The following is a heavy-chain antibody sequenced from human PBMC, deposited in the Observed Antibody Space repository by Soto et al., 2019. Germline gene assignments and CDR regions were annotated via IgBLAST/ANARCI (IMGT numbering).Heavy chain of an antibody. CDR1: GFIFNDYW. CDR2: ISGDGRTA. CDR3: ARAVVIGTLAGY. V-gene: IGHV3-74*01. Sequence: EVQLVESGGGLVQPGGSLRLSCAASGFIFNDYWMHWVRQAPGEALAWVSYISGDGRTATYADSVKGRFTLSRDNAKNPLYLQMNSLGVDDTAVYYCARAVVIGTLAGYWGQGTVVTVAS. D-gene: IGHD2-21*01. J-gene: IGHJ4*02.